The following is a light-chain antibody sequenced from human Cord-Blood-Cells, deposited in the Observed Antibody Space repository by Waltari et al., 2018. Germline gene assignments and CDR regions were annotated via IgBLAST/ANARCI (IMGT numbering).Light chain of an antibody. CDR1: SSDVGGYNY. V-gene: IGLV2-14*01. CDR3: SSYTSSSTYV. J-gene: IGLJ1*01. CDR2: DVS. Sequence: QSALTQPASVSGSPGQSITISCTGTSSDVGGYNYVSWYQQHPGKAPKLMIYDVSNRPSGVSIRVSGYKSGNTASLTISGLQAEDEADYYCSSYTSSSTYVFGTGTKVTVL.